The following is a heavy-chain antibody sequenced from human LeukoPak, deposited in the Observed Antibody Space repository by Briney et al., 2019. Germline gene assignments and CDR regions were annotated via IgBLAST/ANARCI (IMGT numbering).Heavy chain of an antibody. CDR2: ISGSGGST. J-gene: IGHJ5*02. V-gene: IGHV3-23*01. Sequence: GGSLRLSCAASGFTFSSYAMSCVRQAPGKGLEWVSAISGSGGSTYYADSVKGRFTISRDNSKNTLYLQMNSLRAEDTAVYYCAKDLSDYGDYVGWFDPWGQGTLVTVSS. D-gene: IGHD4-17*01. CDR3: AKDLSDYGDYVGWFDP. CDR1: GFTFSSYA.